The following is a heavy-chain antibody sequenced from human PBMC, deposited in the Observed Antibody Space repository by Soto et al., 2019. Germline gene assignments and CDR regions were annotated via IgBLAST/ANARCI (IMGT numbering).Heavy chain of an antibody. D-gene: IGHD1-26*01. J-gene: IGHJ4*02. Sequence: GGSLRLSCAASGFTFEDFSMHWVRQPPGKGLEWVSLINWDGGDTLYEDSVEGRFTISRDNSKSSLFLQMNGLRTEDSALYYCATEYRSKWDHLFDDWGQGTLVTVFS. CDR3: ATEYRSKWDHLFDD. CDR1: GFTFEDFS. CDR2: INWDGGDT. V-gene: IGHV3-43*01.